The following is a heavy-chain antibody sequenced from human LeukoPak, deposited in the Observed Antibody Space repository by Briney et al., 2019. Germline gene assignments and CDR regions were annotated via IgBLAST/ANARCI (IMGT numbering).Heavy chain of an antibody. V-gene: IGHV1-2*02. CDR3: AVGLDIAMPGKVPTG. CDR2: LDPKSGGT. D-gene: IGHD6-19*01. CDR1: GYTFTSYA. J-gene: IGHJ4*02. Sequence: ASVKVSCKASGYTFTSYAMNWVRQAPGQGPEWMGWLDPKSGGTKYAQRFQGRVTMTWDTSISTAYMDLARLRSDDTAVYYCAVGLDIAMPGKVPTGWGQGTLVTVSS.